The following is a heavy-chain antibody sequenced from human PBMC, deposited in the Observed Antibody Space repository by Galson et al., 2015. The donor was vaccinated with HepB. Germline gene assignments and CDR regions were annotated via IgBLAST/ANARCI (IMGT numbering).Heavy chain of an antibody. D-gene: IGHD6-13*01. Sequence: SLRLSCAASGFTFDNYAMSWVRQAPGKGLEWVSAIGGSGFCTYYADSGKGRVTISRGNSKNTPYLQMNSLRVEDTAVYYCAKDRAAAGTPPDHWGQGTLVTVSS. CDR3: AKDRAAAGTPPDH. V-gene: IGHV3-23*01. CDR2: IGGSGFCT. J-gene: IGHJ5*02. CDR1: GFTFDNYA.